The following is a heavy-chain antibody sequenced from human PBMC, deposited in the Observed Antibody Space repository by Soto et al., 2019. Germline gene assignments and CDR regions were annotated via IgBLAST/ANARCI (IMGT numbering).Heavy chain of an antibody. CDR3: ARDEQEHDYGDYKDYYYYGMDV. V-gene: IGHV1-2*04. Sequence: ASVKVSCKASGYTFTGYYMHWVRQAPGQGLEWMGWINPNSGGTNYAQKFQGWVTMTRDTSISTAYMELSRLRSDDTAVYYCARDEQEHDYGDYKDYYYYGMDVWGQGTRSPSP. D-gene: IGHD4-17*01. J-gene: IGHJ6*02. CDR2: INPNSGGT. CDR1: GYTFTGYY.